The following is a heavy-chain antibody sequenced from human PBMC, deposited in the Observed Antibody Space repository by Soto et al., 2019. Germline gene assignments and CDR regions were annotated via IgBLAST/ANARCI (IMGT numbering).Heavy chain of an antibody. CDR1: GGSVSSGGDY. CDR2: ISGSGST. Sequence: SETLSLTCTVSGGSVSSGGDYWSWIRQSPGKGLEWIAYISGSGSTGYNPSLKNRLTMSVDRSKNQFTLRLTSVTAADTAVYFCATESGSTYGYFDYWGQGTQVTVSS. J-gene: IGHJ4*02. D-gene: IGHD5-18*01. V-gene: IGHV4-30-4*01. CDR3: ATESGSTYGYFDY.